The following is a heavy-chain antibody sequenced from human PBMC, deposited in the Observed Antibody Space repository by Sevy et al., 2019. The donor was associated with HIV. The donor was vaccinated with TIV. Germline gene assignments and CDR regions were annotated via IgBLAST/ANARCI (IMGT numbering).Heavy chain of an antibody. CDR2: ISYDGSNK. D-gene: IGHD7-27*01. J-gene: IGHJ3*02. V-gene: IGHV3-30*18. CDR3: AKDLGAFDI. Sequence: GGSLRLSCAAPGFTFSSYGMHWVRQAPGKGLEWVAVISYDGSNKYYADSVKGRFTISRDNSKNTLYLQMNSLRPEDTAVYYCAKDLGAFDIWGQGTMVTVSS. CDR1: GFTFSSYG.